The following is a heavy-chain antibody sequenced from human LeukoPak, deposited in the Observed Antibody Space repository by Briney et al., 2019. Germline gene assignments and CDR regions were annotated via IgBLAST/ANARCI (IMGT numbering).Heavy chain of an antibody. CDR2: IYHSGST. J-gene: IGHJ5*02. V-gene: IGHV4-38-2*01. Sequence: SETLSLTCAVSGYSISTCYYWGWIRQPPCKGLERFGSIYHSGSTYSHPSLKCRVTISVDTSKVQYPLYLSSVTPADTAVYYCARQGDQLLSLNWFDPRGQGTLVTVSS. CDR3: ARQGDQLLSLNWFDP. CDR1: GYSISTCYY. D-gene: IGHD2-2*01.